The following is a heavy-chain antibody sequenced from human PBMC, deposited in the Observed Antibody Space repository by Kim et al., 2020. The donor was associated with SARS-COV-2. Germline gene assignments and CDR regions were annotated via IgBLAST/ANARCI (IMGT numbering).Heavy chain of an antibody. CDR3: ARDAPTDYYYGSGSYYGGLTPTYYYYYGMDV. J-gene: IGHJ6*02. V-gene: IGHV3-48*04. Sequence: GGSLRLSCAASGFTFSSYSMNWVRQAPGKGLEWVSYISSSSSTIYYADSVKGRFTISRDNAKNSLYLQMNSLRAEDTAVYYCARDAPTDYYYGSGSYYGGLTPTYYYYYGMDVWGQGTTVTVSS. CDR1: GFTFSSYS. CDR2: ISSSSSTI. D-gene: IGHD3-10*01.